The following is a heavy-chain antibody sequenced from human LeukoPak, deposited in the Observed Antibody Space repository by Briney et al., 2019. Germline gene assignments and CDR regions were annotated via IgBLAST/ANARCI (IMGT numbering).Heavy chain of an antibody. CDR2: ISARSTSI. CDR1: GFTFSSYS. CDR3: AELGITMIGGV. Sequence: GGSLRLSCAASGFTFSSYSMNWVRQAPGKGLEWVSYISARSTSIYYADSVKGRFTISRDNAKNSLYLQMNSLRAEDTAVYYCAELGITMIGGVWGKGTTVTISS. D-gene: IGHD3-10*02. J-gene: IGHJ6*04. V-gene: IGHV3-48*04.